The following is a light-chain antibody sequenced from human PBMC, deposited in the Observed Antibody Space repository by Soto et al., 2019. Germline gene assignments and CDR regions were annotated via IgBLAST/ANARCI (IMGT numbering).Light chain of an antibody. V-gene: IGKV1-5*01. Sequence: DIHVTQSPSTLSASVGDTVTVTCRASQSVSGWLAWYQQKPGEAPKLLIYDASALPRGVPSRFSGSGSGTKFTLTIASLQPDDSATYYCQQYETFSGTFGPGTKVDIK. CDR2: DAS. J-gene: IGKJ1*01. CDR1: QSVSGW. CDR3: QQYETFSGT.